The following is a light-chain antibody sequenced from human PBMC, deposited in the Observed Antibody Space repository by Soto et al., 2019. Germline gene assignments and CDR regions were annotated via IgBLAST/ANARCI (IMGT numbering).Light chain of an antibody. V-gene: IGKV3-15*01. CDR3: QQYNNWAA. Sequence: EIVMTQSPDTLSVSPGERATLSCRASQSVSSKVAWYQQKPGQPPRLLIYGASIRATGIPARFTGSGYGTEFTLSISSLQSGDFATYFCQQYNNWAAFGQGTKVEI. CDR2: GAS. J-gene: IGKJ1*01. CDR1: QSVSSK.